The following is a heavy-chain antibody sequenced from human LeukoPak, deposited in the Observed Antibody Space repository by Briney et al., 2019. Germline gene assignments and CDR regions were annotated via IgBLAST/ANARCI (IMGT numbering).Heavy chain of an antibody. V-gene: IGHV3-30*03. J-gene: IGHJ3*02. CDR1: GFTFSRHG. CDR2: ISYDGSDK. Sequence: GGSLRLSCAASGFTFSRHGVHWVRQAPGKGLEWVAVISYDGSDKHYADSVKGRFTISRDNSKNTLYLQMNSLRAEDTAVYYCARDLYSSSSSDAFDIWGQGTMVTVSS. CDR3: ARDLYSSSSSDAFDI. D-gene: IGHD6-13*01.